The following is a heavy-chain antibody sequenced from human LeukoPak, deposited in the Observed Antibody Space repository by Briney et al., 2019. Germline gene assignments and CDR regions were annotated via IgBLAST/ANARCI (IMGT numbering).Heavy chain of an antibody. J-gene: IGHJ3*02. CDR3: ARTPYDYGDYADAFDI. V-gene: IGHV1-69*02. CDR2: IIPILGIA. D-gene: IGHD4-17*01. CDR1: GGTFSSYT. Sequence: SVKVSCKASGGTFSSYTISWVRQAPGQGLEWMGRIIPILGIANYAQKFQGRVTITADKSTCTAYMELSSLRSEDTAVYYCARTPYDYGDYADAFDIWGQGTMVTVSS.